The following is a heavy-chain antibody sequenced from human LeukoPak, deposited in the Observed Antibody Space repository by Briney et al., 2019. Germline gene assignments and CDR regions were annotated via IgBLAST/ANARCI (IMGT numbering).Heavy chain of an antibody. Sequence: GGSLRLSCAASGFTLSDYAMYWVRQAPGKGLLWVSRSTADGSSTIYADSVMRRFTVSRDIAKNTLYLQMYSLRAEDTAVYYCARAQMGTPTDCWGQGTLVTVSS. CDR1: GFTLSDYA. D-gene: IGHD1-14*01. J-gene: IGHJ4*02. CDR2: STADGSST. CDR3: ARAQMGTPTDC. V-gene: IGHV3-74*01.